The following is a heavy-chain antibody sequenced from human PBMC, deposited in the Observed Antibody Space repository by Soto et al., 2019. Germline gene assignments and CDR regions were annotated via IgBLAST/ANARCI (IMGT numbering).Heavy chain of an antibody. CDR3: ERSVAVGGDGAFGY. Sequence: PSDTLSLTFTASGYAIISNNYYWASILQPPGKRLEGIGSVDESGSNYYNPSLRRRVTISVETSKNQFCLKRTTATAADTAVYICERSVAVGGDGAFGYWGQRTLVTSPQ. D-gene: IGHD2-2*01. CDR2: VDESGSN. CDR1: GYAIISNNYY. V-gene: IGHV4-39*07. J-gene: IGHJ4*02.